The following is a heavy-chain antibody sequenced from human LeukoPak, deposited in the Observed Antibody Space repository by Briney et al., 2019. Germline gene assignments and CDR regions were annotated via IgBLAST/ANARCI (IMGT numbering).Heavy chain of an antibody. CDR3: AREENFDY. CDR1: GFTFSSYS. Sequence: PGGSLRLSCAASGFTFSSYSMNWVRQAPGKGLEWVSSISSSSSYIYYVDSVKGRFTISRDNAKNSLYLQMNSLRAEDTAVYYCAREENFDYWGQGTLVTVSS. J-gene: IGHJ4*02. CDR2: ISSSSSYI. V-gene: IGHV3-21*01.